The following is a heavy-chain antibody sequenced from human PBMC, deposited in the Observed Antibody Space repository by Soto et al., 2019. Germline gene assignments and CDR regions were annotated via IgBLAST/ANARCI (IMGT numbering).Heavy chain of an antibody. CDR1: GFLFIDHY. V-gene: IGHV3-11*01. Sequence: GGSLRLSCAASGFLFIDHYMTWIRQAPGKVPEWISYISSTTIYYADSLSGRFTVSRDHAKNSLHLQINSLRAEYTAIYYCARDPTMRGYFHFEPWGQGTLVTVSS. CDR3: ARDPTMRGYFHFEP. D-gene: IGHD2-15*01. CDR2: ISSTTI. J-gene: IGHJ5*02.